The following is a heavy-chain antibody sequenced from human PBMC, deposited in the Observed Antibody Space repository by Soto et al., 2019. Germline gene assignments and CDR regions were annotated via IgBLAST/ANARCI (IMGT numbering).Heavy chain of an antibody. J-gene: IGHJ4*02. CDR2: ISPYNGDT. CDR3: ARGGQYRYFDY. CDR1: GYTFTLFG. D-gene: IGHD2-2*02. Sequence: QVQLVQSGAEVKKPGASVKVSCTTSGYTFTLFGITWVRQAPGQALEWMGWISPYNGDTKYAEKLEGRVTLTTDTSTDTAYMELTSLTSDDTAEYYCARGGQYRYFDYWGQGTLVTVSS. V-gene: IGHV1-18*01.